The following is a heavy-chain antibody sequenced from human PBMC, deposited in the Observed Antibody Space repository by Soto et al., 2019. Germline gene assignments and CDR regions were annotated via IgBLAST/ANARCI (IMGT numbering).Heavy chain of an antibody. CDR2: ISAYNGNT. V-gene: IGHV1-18*04. D-gene: IGHD1-26*01. J-gene: IGHJ4*02. Sequence: QVQLVQSGAEVKKPGASVKVSCQASGYTFTSYGLSWVRQDPGQGLEWMGWISAYNGNTNYAQKLQGRVTMTTDTSTSTAYMELRSLRSDDTAVYYCARASLVGATSYPFGYWGQGTLVTVSS. CDR1: GYTFTSYG. CDR3: ARASLVGATSYPFGY.